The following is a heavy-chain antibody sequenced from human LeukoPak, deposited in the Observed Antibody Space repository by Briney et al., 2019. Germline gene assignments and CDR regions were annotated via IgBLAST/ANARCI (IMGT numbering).Heavy chain of an antibody. CDR1: GFTFSSCP. V-gene: IGHV3-64D*09. CDR3: KTSPMSRIDY. D-gene: IGHD2-2*01. CDR2: ITSDGYTS. J-gene: IGHJ4*02. Sequence: GGSLRLSCSASGFTFSSCPMHWVRQAPGKGLEYVSAITSDGYTSYYADSVKGRFTISSDNSKNTLYLQMSSLRAEDTAVYYCKTSPMSRIDYWGQGTLVTVSS.